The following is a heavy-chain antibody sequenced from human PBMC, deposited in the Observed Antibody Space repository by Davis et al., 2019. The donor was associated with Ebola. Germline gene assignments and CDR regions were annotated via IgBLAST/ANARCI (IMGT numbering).Heavy chain of an antibody. CDR3: ASSYNWKGWFDP. Sequence: SETLSLTCTVSGGSISSYYWSWIRQPPGKGLEWIGYIYYSGSTNYNPSLKIRVTISVDPSKNQFSLKLSSVTAADTAVYYCASSYNWKGWFDPWGQGTLVTVSS. CDR1: GGSISSYY. V-gene: IGHV4-59*01. D-gene: IGHD1-1*01. J-gene: IGHJ5*02. CDR2: IYYSGST.